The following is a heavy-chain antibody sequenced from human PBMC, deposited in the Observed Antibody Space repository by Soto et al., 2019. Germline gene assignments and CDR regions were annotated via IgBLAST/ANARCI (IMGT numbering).Heavy chain of an antibody. J-gene: IGHJ4*02. Sequence: EVQLLESGGGLVQPGGSLRLSCAASGFTFSSYAMTWVRQAPGKGLEWVSAISGSGGSTYYAGSVRGRFTISRDNSKTTLYLQMKSLRAEDTAVYYCAKQLYYDSWRYDYWGQGTLVTVSS. CDR3: AKQLYYDSWRYDY. V-gene: IGHV3-23*01. D-gene: IGHD3-10*01. CDR1: GFTFSSYA. CDR2: ISGSGGST.